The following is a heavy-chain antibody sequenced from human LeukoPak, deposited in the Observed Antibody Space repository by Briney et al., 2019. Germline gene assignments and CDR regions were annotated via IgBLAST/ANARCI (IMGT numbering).Heavy chain of an antibody. CDR3: AREGYYDILTGYYINWFDP. CDR2: IQNSGSS. D-gene: IGHD3-9*01. J-gene: IGHJ5*02. Sequence: SSETLSLSCTVSGGSVSSGSYFWSWIRQPPGKGLEWIGYIQNSGSSNYNPSLESRVTISVDTSKDQFSLKLSSVTAADTAVYYCAREGYYDILTGYYINWFDPWGQGTLVTVSS. V-gene: IGHV4-61*01. CDR1: GGSVSSGSYF.